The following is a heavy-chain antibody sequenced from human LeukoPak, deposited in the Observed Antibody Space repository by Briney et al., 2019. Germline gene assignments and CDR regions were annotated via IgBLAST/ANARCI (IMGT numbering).Heavy chain of an antibody. V-gene: IGHV3-74*01. CDR2: INSDGSST. D-gene: IGHD6-13*01. CDR1: GFTFSSYW. CDR3: ARRSSSYYYYYMDV. J-gene: IGHJ6*03. Sequence: GGSLRLSCAASGFTFSSYWMHWVRQAPGKGLVWVSRINSDGSSTSYADSVKGRFTISRDNAKNTLYLQVNSLRAEDTAVYYCARRSSSYYYYYMDVWGKGTTVTVSS.